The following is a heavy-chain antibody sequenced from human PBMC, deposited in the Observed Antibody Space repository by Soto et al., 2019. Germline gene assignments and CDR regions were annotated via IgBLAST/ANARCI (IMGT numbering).Heavy chain of an antibody. V-gene: IGHV3-15*01. CDR1: GFTFNNAW. Sequence: EVQLVESGGGLVKPGGSLRLSCAASGFTFNNAWMSWVRQAPGKGLEWVGRIKSKTDGGTTDYAAHVKGRFTISRDDYENTLYQQMNSLKTEDTAVYYCITAGVDLWSRTYYYYYPMDVWGQGTTVTVS. D-gene: IGHD3-10*01. J-gene: IGHJ6*02. CDR2: IKSKTDGGTT. CDR3: ITAGVDLWSRTYYYYYPMDV.